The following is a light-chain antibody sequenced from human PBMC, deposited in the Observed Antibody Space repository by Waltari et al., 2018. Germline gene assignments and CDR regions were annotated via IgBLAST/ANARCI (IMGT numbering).Light chain of an antibody. CDR2: DAS. CDR3: QQYNRFSP. J-gene: IGKJ1*01. Sequence: DTQLSQFPSPLAASVGDRVTITCRAREAINNWLAWYQQKPGKAPKVLIYDASTLQSGVPSRFSGSGSGTEFTLTIDSLQPDDFATYYCQQYNRFSPFGQGTNVEVK. V-gene: IGKV1-5*01. CDR1: EAINNW.